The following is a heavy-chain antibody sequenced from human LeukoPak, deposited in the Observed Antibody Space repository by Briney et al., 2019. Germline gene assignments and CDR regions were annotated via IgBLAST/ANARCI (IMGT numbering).Heavy chain of an antibody. Sequence: GASVKVSCKVFGYTFTGYYIHWVRQAPGQGLEWMGWMNPNSGYTGYAQKFQGRVTMTRNTSISTAYMELSSLRSEDTAVYYCARSRRDLTYYYGSGSYPTYYFDYWGQGTLVTVSS. J-gene: IGHJ4*02. CDR3: ARSRRDLTYYYGSGSYPTYYFDY. D-gene: IGHD3-10*01. CDR2: MNPNSGYT. V-gene: IGHV1-8*02. CDR1: GYTFTGYY.